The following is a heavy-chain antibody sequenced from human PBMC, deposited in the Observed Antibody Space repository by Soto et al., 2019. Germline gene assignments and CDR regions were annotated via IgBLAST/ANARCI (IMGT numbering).Heavy chain of an antibody. CDR1: GDSVSSNSAA. Sequence: SQTLSLTCAISGDSVSSNSAAWNWIRQSPSRGLEWLGRTYYRSKWYNDYAVSVKSRITINPDTSKNQFSLQLNSVTPEDTAVYYCAREDIVLMVYAIGYYGMDVWAQGTMVTVSS. V-gene: IGHV6-1*01. D-gene: IGHD2-8*01. CDR2: TYYRSKWYN. CDR3: AREDIVLMVYAIGYYGMDV. J-gene: IGHJ6*02.